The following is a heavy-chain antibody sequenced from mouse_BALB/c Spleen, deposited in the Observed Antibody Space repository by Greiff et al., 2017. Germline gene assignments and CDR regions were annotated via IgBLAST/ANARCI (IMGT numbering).Heavy chain of an antibody. D-gene: IGHD1-1*01. CDR1: GFTFSNYW. J-gene: IGHJ4*01. CDR2: IRLKSNNYAT. V-gene: IGHV6-6*02. CDR3: TSLYYGSSYDYAMDY. Sequence: EVQRVESGGGLVQPGGSMKLSCVASGFTFSNYWMNWVRQSPEKGLEWVAEIRLKSNNYATHYAESVKGRFTISRDDSKSSVYLQMNNLRAEDTGIYYCTSLYYGSSYDYAMDYWGQGTSVTVSS.